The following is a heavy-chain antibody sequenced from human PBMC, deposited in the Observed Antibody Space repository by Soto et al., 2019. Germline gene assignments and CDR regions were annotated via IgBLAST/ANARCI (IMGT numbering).Heavy chain of an antibody. CDR3: ANMDSSSSSFDY. D-gene: IGHD6-6*01. Sequence: HPGGSLRLSCSASGFTFGSYAFHWVRQAPGKGLEYASAINHNGVSTYYADSVKGRFTISRDNSKNTLYLQMNSLRAEDTAVYYCANMDSSSSSFDYWGQGTLVTVSS. V-gene: IGHV3-64*04. J-gene: IGHJ4*02. CDR2: INHNGVST. CDR1: GFTFGSYA.